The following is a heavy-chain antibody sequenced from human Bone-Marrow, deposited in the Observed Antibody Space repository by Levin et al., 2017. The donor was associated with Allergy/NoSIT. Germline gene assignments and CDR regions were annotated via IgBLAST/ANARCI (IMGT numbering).Heavy chain of an antibody. CDR3: ARDPCADTTCYTYNWFDS. CDR1: GFTFSTYA. J-gene: IGHJ5*01. Sequence: VASVKVSCAASGFTFSTYAMSWVRQAPGKGLEWVSAIRGSNAFYGDSAKGRFTISRDNSKNTLYLQMSSLRAEDTALYYCARDPCADTTCYTYNWFDSWGPGTLVTVSS. CDR2: IRGSNA. D-gene: IGHD2-15*01. V-gene: IGHV3-23*01.